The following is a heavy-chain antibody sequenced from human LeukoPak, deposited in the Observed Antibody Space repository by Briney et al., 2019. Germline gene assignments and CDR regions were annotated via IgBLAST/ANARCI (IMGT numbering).Heavy chain of an antibody. V-gene: IGHV3-7*01. D-gene: IGHD3-10*01. CDR3: ARTRITMVRGVIITTPQFDY. J-gene: IGHJ4*02. CDR1: GFTFRSYW. CDR2: IKQDGSET. Sequence: PGGSLRLSCAASGFTFRSYWMTWVRQYPGKGLEWVANIKQDGSETYYADSVKGRFTISRDNAKRSLYLQMNSLRAEDTAVYYCARTRITMVRGVIITTPQFDYWGQGTLVTVSS.